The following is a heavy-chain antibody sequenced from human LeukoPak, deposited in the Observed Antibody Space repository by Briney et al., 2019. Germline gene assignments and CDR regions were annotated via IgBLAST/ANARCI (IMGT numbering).Heavy chain of an antibody. CDR2: IYSGGST. CDR1: GFTVSSNS. J-gene: IGHJ4*02. D-gene: IGHD4-17*01. Sequence: GGSLRLSCAASGFTVSSNSMSWVRQAPGKGLEWVSVIYSGGSTFYADSVKGRFTISRDNSKNTLYLQMNSLRAEDTAVYYCARGTTVTTWDYWGQGTLVTVSS. V-gene: IGHV3-66*01. CDR3: ARGTTVTTWDY.